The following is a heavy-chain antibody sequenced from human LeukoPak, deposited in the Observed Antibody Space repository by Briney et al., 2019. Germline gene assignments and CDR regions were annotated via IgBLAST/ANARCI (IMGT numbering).Heavy chain of an antibody. Sequence: ASVRVSCKASGYIFIVHYIHWVRQAPGQGLEWMGWISPNSGGTNYAQTFQGRVTMTRDTSMSTVYMELSSLRSDGTAVYYCARDHSVATIGRGYDYYMDVWGKGTTVTVSS. D-gene: IGHD5-12*01. CDR3: ARDHSVATIGRGYDYYMDV. CDR1: GYIFIVHY. V-gene: IGHV1-2*02. J-gene: IGHJ6*03. CDR2: ISPNSGGT.